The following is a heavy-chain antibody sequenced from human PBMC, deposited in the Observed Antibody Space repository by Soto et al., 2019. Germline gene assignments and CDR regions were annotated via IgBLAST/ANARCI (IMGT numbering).Heavy chain of an antibody. J-gene: IGHJ4*02. V-gene: IGHV1-18*01. CDR2: ISAHNGNT. CDR1: GYDFTTYG. Sequence: QVHLVQSGAEVKKPGASVKVSCKGSGYDFTTYGITWVRQAPGQGLEWMAWISAHNGNTDYAQKLQGRVTVTRNTTTSSAYMDLRTLTSDDTAVYYCARGRSGDYWGQGALVTVSS. CDR3: ARGRSGDY.